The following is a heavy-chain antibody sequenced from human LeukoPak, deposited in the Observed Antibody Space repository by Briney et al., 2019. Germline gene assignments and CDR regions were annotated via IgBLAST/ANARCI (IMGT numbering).Heavy chain of an antibody. CDR1: GYTFTSYG. J-gene: IGHJ4*02. CDR2: IIPIFGTA. V-gene: IGHV1-69*13. D-gene: IGHD5-24*01. Sequence: ASVKVSCKASGYTFTSYGISWVRQAPGQGLEWMGGIIPIFGTANYAQKFQGRVTITADESTSTAYMELSSLRSEDTAVYYCARGRGRDGSSREWGQGTLVTVSS. CDR3: ARGRGRDGSSRE.